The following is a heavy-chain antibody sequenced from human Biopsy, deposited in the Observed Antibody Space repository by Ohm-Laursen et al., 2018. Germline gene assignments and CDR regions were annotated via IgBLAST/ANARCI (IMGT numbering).Heavy chain of an antibody. J-gene: IGHJ2*01. V-gene: IGHV4-59*08. CDR1: GDTISTYY. D-gene: IGHD5-12*01. CDR3: ARNRVDVVKVTTIGWNFDL. Sequence: GTLSLTCTVSGDTISTYYWNWIRQTPGKGLEWIGYIHYTGHIRINPSLNSRATISVDTSKAQFSLKLTSLTAADTAIYYCARNRVDVVKVTTIGWNFDLWGRGTLVTVS. CDR2: IHYTGHI.